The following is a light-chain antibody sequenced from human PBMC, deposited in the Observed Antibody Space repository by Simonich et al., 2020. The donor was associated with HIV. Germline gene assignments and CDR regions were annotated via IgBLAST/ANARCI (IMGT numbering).Light chain of an antibody. V-gene: IGKV4-1*01. CDR3: QQYYSAPIT. J-gene: IGKJ5*01. CDR2: WAS. CDR1: QSLLSNNKNF. Sequence: DIVMTQSPDSLPVSLGERATINCKSSQSLLSNNKNFLAWFQHKPGQPPKLLIYWASVRESGVPDRVSGSGSGTEFTLTISSLQAEDVAVYYCQQYYSAPITFGQGTRLEI.